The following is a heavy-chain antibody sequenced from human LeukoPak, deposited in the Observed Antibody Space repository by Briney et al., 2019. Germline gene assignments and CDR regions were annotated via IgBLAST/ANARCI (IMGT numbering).Heavy chain of an antibody. Sequence: GGSLGLSCAASGFTFSSYSMNWVRQAPGKGLEWVSYISRSSSSIHYGDSVKGRFTISRDNAKNSLYLQMNSLREEDTAIYYCARGYGDPPSFDYWGQGTQVTVSS. CDR3: ARGYGDPPSFDY. V-gene: IGHV3-48*02. CDR1: GFTFSSYS. CDR2: ISRSSSSI. D-gene: IGHD4-17*01. J-gene: IGHJ4*02.